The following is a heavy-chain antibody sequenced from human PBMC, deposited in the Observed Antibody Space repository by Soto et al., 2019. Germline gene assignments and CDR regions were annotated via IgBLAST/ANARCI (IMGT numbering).Heavy chain of an antibody. D-gene: IGHD3-3*01. CDR1: GFSFRSYD. J-gene: IGHJ4*02. CDR3: ARVLRGCLEWFGADH. Sequence: QVQLVESGGGVVQPGRSLRLSCAASGFSFRSYDMHWVRQAPDKGLEWVAVIWSDGSEKYYADSVKGRFSISRDNSRNTLYLQMATLTAEDTAVYYCARVLRGCLEWFGADHWGQGTLVTVSS. V-gene: IGHV3-33*01. CDR2: IWSDGSEK.